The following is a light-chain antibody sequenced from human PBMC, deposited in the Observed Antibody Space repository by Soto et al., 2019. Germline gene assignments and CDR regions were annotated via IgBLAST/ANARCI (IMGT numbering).Light chain of an antibody. J-gene: IGKJ1*01. CDR1: QSLLHSNGDNY. CDR3: LHYHNSPLT. V-gene: IGKV2-28*01. CDR2: LGS. Sequence: VMTQSPLSLPFTPAEPSSMSCRASQSLLHSNGDNYLAWYQQKAGQAPQLLIYLGSNRATGVPDRFSGSGSGTEFTLKISSLQAEDVAVYYCLHYHNSPLTFGQGTKVDIK.